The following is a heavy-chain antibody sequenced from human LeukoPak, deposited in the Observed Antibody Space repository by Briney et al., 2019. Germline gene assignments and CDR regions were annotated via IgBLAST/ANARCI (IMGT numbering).Heavy chain of an antibody. J-gene: IGHJ4*02. CDR2: IYYSGSA. CDR3: ARDRRDYNDY. CDR1: GGSVSSNSYY. V-gene: IGHV4-61*01. Sequence: SETLSLTCTVSGGSVSSNSYYWNWVRQPPGKGLEWIGYIYYSGSANYSPSLKSRVTISVGTSKDQFSLKLSSVTAADTAVYYCARDRRDYNDYWGQGTLVTVSS.